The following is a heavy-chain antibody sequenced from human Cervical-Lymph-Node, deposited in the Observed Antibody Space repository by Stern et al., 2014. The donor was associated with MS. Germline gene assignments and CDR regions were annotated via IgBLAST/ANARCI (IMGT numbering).Heavy chain of an antibody. Sequence: QVQLQQSGPGLVKPSQTLSLTCTVSGDSISSGNYYWSWIRQPAGKGLEWIGRIYSSGTTYYNPSLRSRVTISRAPSNNHFSLKLSSVTATDTAVYYCATQGRALAPDWGQGTLVTVSS. CDR2: IYSSGTT. J-gene: IGHJ4*02. CDR1: GDSISSGNYY. CDR3: ATQGRALAPD. V-gene: IGHV4-61*02.